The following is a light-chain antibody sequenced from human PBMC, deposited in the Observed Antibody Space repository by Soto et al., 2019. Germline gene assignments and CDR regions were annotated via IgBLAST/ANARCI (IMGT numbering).Light chain of an antibody. CDR1: QSVFYSSNHKNY. CDR3: QQYFSSPGYT. V-gene: IGKV4-1*01. CDR2: WAS. Sequence: DIVMTQSPDSPAVSLGERATINCKSAQSVFYSSNHKNYLAWYQQKPGQPPKLLIYWASTREAGVPDRFSGSGSGTDFTLTINDVQAEDVAVYYCQQYFSSPGYTFGQGTKLEIK. J-gene: IGKJ2*01.